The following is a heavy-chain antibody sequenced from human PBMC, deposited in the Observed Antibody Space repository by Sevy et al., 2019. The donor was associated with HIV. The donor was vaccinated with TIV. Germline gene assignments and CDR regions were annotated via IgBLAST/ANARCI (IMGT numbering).Heavy chain of an antibody. D-gene: IGHD3-10*01. CDR3: ARDRHRAGYYGIDV. Sequence: SETLSLTCTVSGGSISSGGYYWSWIRQHPGKGLEWIRYIYYSGSTYYNPSLKSRVTISVETSKNQFSLKLSVVTAADTDVYYCARDRHRAGYYGIDVWGQGTTVTVSS. CDR2: IYYSGST. J-gene: IGHJ6*02. V-gene: IGHV4-31*03. CDR1: GGSISSGGYY.